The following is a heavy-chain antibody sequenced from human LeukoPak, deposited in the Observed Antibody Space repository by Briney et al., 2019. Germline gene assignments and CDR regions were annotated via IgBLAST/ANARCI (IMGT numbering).Heavy chain of an antibody. CDR1: GGSFSDYH. CDR2: ISHSGTT. Sequence: SETLSLTCAVYGGSFSDYHWTWIRQSPGRRLEWIGQISHSGTTRYNPSFNSRVTMSVDTSKNQFSLKLTSVTAADTAIYYCARGAPGFWGQGTLVTVSS. CDR3: ARGAPGF. J-gene: IGHJ4*02. V-gene: IGHV4-34*01.